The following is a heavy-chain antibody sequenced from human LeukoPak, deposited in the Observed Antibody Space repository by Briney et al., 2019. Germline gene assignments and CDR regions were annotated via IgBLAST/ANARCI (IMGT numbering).Heavy chain of an antibody. CDR3: ARLEGSYYLDDAFDI. D-gene: IGHD1-26*01. CDR2: IIPIFGTA. Sequence: SVKVSCKASGGTFSIYAISWVRQAPGQGLEWMGGIIPIFGTANYAQKFQGRVTITAGESTSTAYMELSSLRSEDTAVYYCARLEGSYYLDDAFDIWGQGTMVTVSS. J-gene: IGHJ3*02. CDR1: GGTFSIYA. V-gene: IGHV1-69*13.